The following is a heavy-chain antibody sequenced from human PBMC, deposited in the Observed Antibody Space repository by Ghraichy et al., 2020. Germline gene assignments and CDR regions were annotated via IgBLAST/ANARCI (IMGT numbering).Heavy chain of an antibody. Sequence: GGSLRLSCAASGFTFSSYGMHWVRQAPGKGLEWVAVIWYDGSSKYYADSVKGRFTISRDNSKNTLYLQMNSLRAEDTAGYYCARDATVAGPDYWGQGTLVTVSS. CDR3: ARDATVAGPDY. D-gene: IGHD6-19*01. CDR1: GFTFSSYG. J-gene: IGHJ4*02. CDR2: IWYDGSSK. V-gene: IGHV3-33*01.